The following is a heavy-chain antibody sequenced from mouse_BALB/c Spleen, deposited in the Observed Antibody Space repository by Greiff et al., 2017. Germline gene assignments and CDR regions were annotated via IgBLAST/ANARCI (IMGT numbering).Heavy chain of an antibody. D-gene: IGHD3-1*01. V-gene: IGHV1S81*02. CDR1: GYTFTSYY. CDR2: INPSNGGT. Sequence: QVQLQQSGAELVKPGASVKLSCKASGYTFTSYYMYWVKQRPGQGLEWIGEINPSNGGTNFNEKFKSKATLTVDKSSSTAYMQLSSLTSEDSAVYYCARSRTARAYFDYWGQGTTLTVSS. CDR3: ARSRTARAYFDY. J-gene: IGHJ2*01.